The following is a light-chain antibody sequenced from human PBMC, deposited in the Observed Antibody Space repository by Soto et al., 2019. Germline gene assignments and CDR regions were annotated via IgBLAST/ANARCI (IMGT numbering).Light chain of an antibody. V-gene: IGLV1-47*01. CDR1: SSNIESNY. Sequence: QSVLTQPHSASGTPGQRVTISCSGSSSNIESNYVYWYQQLPGTAPKLLIYRNNQRPSGVPDRFSGSKSGTSASLAISGLRSEDEADYYCAAWDDRLSGFYVFGNGTKVTVL. J-gene: IGLJ1*01. CDR2: RNN. CDR3: AAWDDRLSGFYV.